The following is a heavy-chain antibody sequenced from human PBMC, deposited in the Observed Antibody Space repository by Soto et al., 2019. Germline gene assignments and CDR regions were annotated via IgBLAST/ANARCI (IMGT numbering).Heavy chain of an antibody. CDR3: ARYKSNYYYGMDV. J-gene: IGHJ6*02. CDR1: GGSISSYY. CDR2: IYYSGIT. Sequence: QVQLQESGPGLVKPSETLSLTCTVSGGSISSYYWSWIRQPPGQGLEWIGYIYYSGITNYNPSLKSRVTISVDTSKNQFSLKLSSVTAADTAVCYCARYKSNYYYGMDVWGQGTTVTVSS. D-gene: IGHD1-20*01. V-gene: IGHV4-59*01.